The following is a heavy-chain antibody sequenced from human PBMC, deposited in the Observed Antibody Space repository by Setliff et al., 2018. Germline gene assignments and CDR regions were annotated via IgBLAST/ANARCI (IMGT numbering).Heavy chain of an antibody. V-gene: IGHV1-18*01. CDR1: GYTFISYG. CDR2: ISAYNGNT. D-gene: IGHD2-2*01. CDR3: ARVLFHCSSTSCYLDAFDV. J-gene: IGHJ3*01. Sequence: ASVKVSCKASGYTFISYGISWVRQAPGQGLEWMGWISAYNGNTNYAQKLQGRVTMTTDTSTSTAYMELRSLRSDDTAVYYCARVLFHCSSTSCYLDAFDVWGQGTMVTVSS.